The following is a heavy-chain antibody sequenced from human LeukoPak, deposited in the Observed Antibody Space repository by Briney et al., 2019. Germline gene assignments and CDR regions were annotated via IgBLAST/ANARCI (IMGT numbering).Heavy chain of an antibody. CDR3: TRVNLRGSQYNWFDP. CDR1: GYTFTSYD. J-gene: IGHJ5*02. Sequence: GASVKVSCKASGYTFTSYDINWVRQAPGQGLEWMGRITPVIDSAKYAQKFRDRLTITADTSTGTAYMELSSLTPDDTALYYCTRVNLRGSQYNWFDPWGQGTLVIVSS. CDR2: ITPVIDSA. V-gene: IGHV1-69*04. D-gene: IGHD1-26*01.